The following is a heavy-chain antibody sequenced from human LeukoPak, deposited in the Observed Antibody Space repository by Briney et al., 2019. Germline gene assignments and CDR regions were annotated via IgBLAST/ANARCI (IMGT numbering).Heavy chain of an antibody. J-gene: IGHJ4*02. D-gene: IGHD2-21*02. CDR2: MYYSGST. V-gene: IGHV4-39*01. CDR1: GVSISSSGYY. Sequence: SSETLSLTCSVSGVSISSSGYYWGWIRQPPGKGLEWIGSMYYSGSTYYNPSLKSRVTISVDTSKNQFSLKLSSVTAADTAVYYCASSRLSNLGVTDYWGQGTLVTVSS. CDR3: ASSRLSNLGVTDY.